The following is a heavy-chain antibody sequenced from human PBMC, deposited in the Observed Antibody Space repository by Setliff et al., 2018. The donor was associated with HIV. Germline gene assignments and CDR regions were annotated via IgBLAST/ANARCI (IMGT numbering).Heavy chain of an antibody. CDR2: IYYTGST. D-gene: IGHD3-10*01. V-gene: IGHV4-31*02. Sequence: SETLSLTCTVSGGSISSGGNYWSWIRQYPGKGLEWIGYIYYTGSTYYNPSLKSRVTISVDTSKNQFSLKLSYVTAADTAVYYCARQMPGVRGVIVASIDYWGQGTLVTVSS. CDR3: ARQMPGVRGVIVASIDY. J-gene: IGHJ4*02. CDR1: GGSISSGGNY.